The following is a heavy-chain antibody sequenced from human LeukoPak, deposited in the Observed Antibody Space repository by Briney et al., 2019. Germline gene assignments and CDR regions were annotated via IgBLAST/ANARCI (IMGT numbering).Heavy chain of an antibody. CDR2: IKQDGSEK. CDR1: GFTLSNSW. CDR3: ARMVRLDY. Sequence: GGSLRLSCAASGFTLSNSWMSWVRQAPGKGLEWVANIKQDGSEKYYVDSVKGRFSISRDNAKNSLYLQMNSQRAEDTAVYYCARMVRLDYWGQGTLVTVSS. D-gene: IGHD3-10*01. J-gene: IGHJ4*02. V-gene: IGHV3-7*02.